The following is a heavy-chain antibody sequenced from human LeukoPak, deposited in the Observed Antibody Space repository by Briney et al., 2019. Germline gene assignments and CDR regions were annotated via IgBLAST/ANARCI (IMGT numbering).Heavy chain of an antibody. D-gene: IGHD2-2*02. CDR3: ARSRKNDCSSTSCYTDY. J-gene: IGHJ4*02. V-gene: IGHV4-39*02. CDR1: GGSISSSSYY. Sequence: PSETLSLTCTVSGGSISSSSYYWGWIRQPPGKGLEWIGGIYYSGSTYYNPSLKSRVTISVDTSKNHFSLKVSSVTAADTAVYYCARSRKNDCSSTSCYTDYWGQGTLVTVSS. CDR2: IYYSGST.